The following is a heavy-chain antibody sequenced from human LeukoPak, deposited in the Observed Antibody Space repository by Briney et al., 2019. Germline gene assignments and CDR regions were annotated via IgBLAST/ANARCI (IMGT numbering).Heavy chain of an antibody. V-gene: IGHV3-7*03. CDR2: IKQDGSEK. CDR3: ASGLELDY. J-gene: IGHJ4*02. Sequence: KGLEWVANIKQDGSEKNYVDYVKGRFTISRDNAKDSLYLQMNSLRAEDTAVYYCASGLELDYWGQGTLVTVSS.